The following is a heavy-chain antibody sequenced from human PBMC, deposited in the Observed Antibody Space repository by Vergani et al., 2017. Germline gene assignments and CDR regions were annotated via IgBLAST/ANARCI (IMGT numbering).Heavy chain of an antibody. D-gene: IGHD4-17*01. CDR1: GGSISSSSYY. CDR3: ARGDVVTVTKGNFDY. V-gene: IGHV4-39*01. Sequence: QLQLQESGPGLVKPSETLSLTCTVSGGSISSSSYYWGWIRQPPGKGLEWIGSIYYSGSTYYNPSLKSRVTISVDTSKNQFSLKLRSVTAADTAVYYCARGDVVTVTKGNFDYWGQGTLVTVSS. CDR2: IYYSGST. J-gene: IGHJ4*02.